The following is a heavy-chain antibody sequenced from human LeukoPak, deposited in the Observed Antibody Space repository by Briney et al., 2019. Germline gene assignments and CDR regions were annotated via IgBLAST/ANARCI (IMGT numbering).Heavy chain of an antibody. J-gene: IGHJ5*02. CDR1: GGTFSSYA. CDR2: IIHIFGTA. CDR3: SREEPGIAAAGSKGGSWFDP. D-gene: IGHD6-13*01. Sequence: SVTVSCTASGGTFSSYAISWVRQAPGQGLEWMGGIIHIFGTANYAQKFQGRVTITTDESKSTAYMELSSLRSEDTAVYYCSREEPGIAAAGSKGGSWFDPWGQGTLVTASS. V-gene: IGHV1-69*05.